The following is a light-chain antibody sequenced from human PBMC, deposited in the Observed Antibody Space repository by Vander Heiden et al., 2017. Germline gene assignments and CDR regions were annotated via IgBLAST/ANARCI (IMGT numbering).Light chain of an antibody. CDR1: QSVLYSSNNKNY. CDR3: QQYYSTPLT. J-gene: IGKJ4*01. CDR2: WAS. V-gene: IGKV4-1*01. Sequence: VSLGESATINCKSSQSVLYSSNNKNYLAWYQQKPGQPPKLLIYWASTRESGVPDRFSGSGSGTDFTLTISSLQAEDVAVYYCQQYYSTPLTFGGGTKVEIK.